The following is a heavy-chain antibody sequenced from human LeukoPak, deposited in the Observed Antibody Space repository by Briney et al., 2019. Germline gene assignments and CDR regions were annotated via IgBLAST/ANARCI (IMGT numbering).Heavy chain of an antibody. J-gene: IGHJ4*02. CDR2: ISGSGSSI. CDR1: GFTFSTYS. V-gene: IGHV3-48*02. CDR3: ARDSGSGSYPFDY. Sequence: GGSLRLSCAASGFTFSTYSMNWVRQAPGKGLEWVSYISGSGSSIYYADSVKGRFTISRDNAKNSLYLEMNSLRDGDTAVYYCARDSGSGSYPFDYWGQGTLVTVSS. D-gene: IGHD3-10*01.